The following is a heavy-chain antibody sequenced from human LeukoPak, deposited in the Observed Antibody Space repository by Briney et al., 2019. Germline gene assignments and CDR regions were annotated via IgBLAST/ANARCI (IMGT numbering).Heavy chain of an antibody. Sequence: GGSLRLSCAASGFTFSSYTMNWVRQAPGKGLEWVSSISSSSSYIFYADSVKGRFTISRDNAKNSLYLQMNSLRAEDTAVYYCARDPTVTNFHDAFDIWGQGTMVTVSS. D-gene: IGHD4-17*01. CDR3: ARDPTVTNFHDAFDI. CDR2: ISSSSSYI. J-gene: IGHJ3*02. CDR1: GFTFSSYT. V-gene: IGHV3-21*04.